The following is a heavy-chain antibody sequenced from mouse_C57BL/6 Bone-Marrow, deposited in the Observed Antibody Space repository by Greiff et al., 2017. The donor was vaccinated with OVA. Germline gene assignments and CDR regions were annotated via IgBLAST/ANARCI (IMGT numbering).Heavy chain of an antibody. Sequence: EVQLQQSGPELVKPGASVKISCKASGYTFTDYYMNWVKQSHGKSLEWIGDINPNNGGTSYNQKFKGKATLTVDKSSSTAYMELRSLTSEDSAVYYCAPNWAHYFDYWGQGTTLTVSS. CDR3: APNWAHYFDY. V-gene: IGHV1-26*01. J-gene: IGHJ2*01. CDR1: GYTFTDYY. D-gene: IGHD4-1*01. CDR2: INPNNGGT.